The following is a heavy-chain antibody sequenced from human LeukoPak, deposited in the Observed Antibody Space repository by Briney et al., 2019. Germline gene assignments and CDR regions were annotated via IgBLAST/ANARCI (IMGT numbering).Heavy chain of an antibody. CDR2: IYYSGTT. V-gene: IGHV4-31*03. Sequence: SETLSLTCTVSGGSISSRTYYWTWIRQHPGTGLEWIGYIYYSGTTFYNPSLKSRLTMSVDTSKNQFSLKLSSVTAADTAVYYCASKGDDAFDIWGQGTMVTASS. CDR1: GGSISSRTYY. D-gene: IGHD1-26*01. J-gene: IGHJ3*02. CDR3: ASKGDDAFDI.